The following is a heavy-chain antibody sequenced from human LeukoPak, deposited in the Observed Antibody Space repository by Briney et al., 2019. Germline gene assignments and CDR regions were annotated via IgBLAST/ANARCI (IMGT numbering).Heavy chain of an antibody. D-gene: IGHD3-3*01. V-gene: IGHV5-51*01. Sequence: GESLKISCKGSGYSFTTYWLVWVRQMPGKGLEWMGIIYPGNSDTRYSPSFQGQVTISADKSISTASLQWSSLKASNTAMYYCARPSGTLHPPDYWGQGTLVTVSS. J-gene: IGHJ4*02. CDR2: IYPGNSDT. CDR1: GYSFTTYW. CDR3: ARPSGTLHPPDY.